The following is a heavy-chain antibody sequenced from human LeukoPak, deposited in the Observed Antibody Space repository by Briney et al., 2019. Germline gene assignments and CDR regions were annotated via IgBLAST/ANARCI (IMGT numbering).Heavy chain of an antibody. CDR2: INSDGKTT. J-gene: IGHJ6*02. CDR3: ARDPQNIVRGVLLYGMDV. V-gene: IGHV3-48*01. Sequence: GGSLRLSCAASGFTFRSYTMHWVRQAPGKGLEDLSYINSDGKTTWYADSVKGRFTASRDNAKNSLYLQMNSLRAEDTAVYYCARDPQNIVRGVLLYGMDVWGQGTTVTVSS. CDR1: GFTFRSYT. D-gene: IGHD3-10*01.